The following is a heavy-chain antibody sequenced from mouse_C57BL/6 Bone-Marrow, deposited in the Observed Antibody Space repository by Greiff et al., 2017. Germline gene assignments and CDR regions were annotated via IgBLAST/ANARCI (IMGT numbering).Heavy chain of an antibody. Sequence: QVQLQQSGADLARPGASVKLSCKASGYTFTSYGISWVKQRPGQGLEWIGEIYPRSGTTYYNEKFKGKATLTADKSSSTAYMELRSLTSEDSAVYFCARTRLRYPYDYWGQGTTLTVSS. CDR3: ARTRLRYPYDY. CDR1: GYTFTSYG. J-gene: IGHJ2*01. CDR2: IYPRSGTT. V-gene: IGHV1-81*01. D-gene: IGHD1-1*01.